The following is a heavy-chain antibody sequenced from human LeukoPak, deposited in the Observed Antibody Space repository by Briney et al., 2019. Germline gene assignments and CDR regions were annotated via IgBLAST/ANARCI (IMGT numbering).Heavy chain of an antibody. CDR3: ARVGHCSSTSCHEGGRFFDY. CDR2: IYYSGST. CDR1: GGSISSGDYY. Sequence: PSETLSLTCTVSGGSISSGDYYWSWIRQPPGKGLEWIGYIYYSGSTYYNPSLKSRVTISVDTSKNQFSLKLSSVTAADTAVYYCARVGHCSSTSCHEGGRFFDYWGQGRLVTVSS. J-gene: IGHJ4*02. D-gene: IGHD2-2*01. V-gene: IGHV4-30-4*08.